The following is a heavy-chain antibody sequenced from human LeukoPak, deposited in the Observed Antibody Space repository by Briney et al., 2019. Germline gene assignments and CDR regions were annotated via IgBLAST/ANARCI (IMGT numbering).Heavy chain of an antibody. Sequence: GGSLRLSCVASGFTFTSYAMNWVRQAPGKGLDWVSTISGGTHSTNYADSVKGRFTISRDNSKNTLYLQMNSLRAEDTAVYYCARDSERAAYWGQGTLVTVSS. D-gene: IGHD6-25*01. V-gene: IGHV3-23*01. J-gene: IGHJ4*02. CDR2: ISGGTHST. CDR1: GFTFTSYA. CDR3: ARDSERAAY.